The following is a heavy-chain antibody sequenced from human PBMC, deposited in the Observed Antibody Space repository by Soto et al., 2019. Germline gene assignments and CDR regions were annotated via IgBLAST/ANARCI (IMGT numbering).Heavy chain of an antibody. V-gene: IGHV3-15*01. Sequence: GGSLRLSCAASGLPFDNARMTWVRQAPGKGREWVGRIKTKTEGETIDYSAPVKGRFTISRDDSKNTLYLQMNSLKTEDTAVYYCTTDFSYYDSSGYYYYYYYGMDVWGQGTTVTVSS. CDR2: IKTKTEGETI. CDR1: GLPFDNAR. D-gene: IGHD3-22*01. J-gene: IGHJ6*02. CDR3: TTDFSYYDSSGYYYYYYYGMDV.